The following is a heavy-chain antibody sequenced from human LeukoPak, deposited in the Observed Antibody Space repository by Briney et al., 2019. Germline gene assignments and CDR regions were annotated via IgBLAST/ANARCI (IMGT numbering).Heavy chain of an antibody. J-gene: IGHJ4*02. CDR2: IYSDNT. D-gene: IGHD3-10*01. V-gene: IGHV3-53*05. Sequence: GGSLRLSCTVSGFTVSSNSMSCVRQAPGKGLEWVSFIYSDNTHYSDSVKGRFTISRDNSKNTLYLQMNSLRPEDTALYYCAKDKAQAYYASGSLVLWGRGTLVTVSS. CDR1: GFTVSSNS. CDR3: AKDKAQAYYASGSLVL.